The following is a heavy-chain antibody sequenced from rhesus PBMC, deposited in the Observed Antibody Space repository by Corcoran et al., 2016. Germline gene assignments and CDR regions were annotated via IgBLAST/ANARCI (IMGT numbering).Heavy chain of an antibody. Sequence: QLQLQESGPGLVKPSETMSLTCAVSGGSISSDYGSWIRQPPGKGLEWIGRISGRGGNTDYNPSLKSRVTISIATSKNQFSLRLRSVTAADTAVYYCARTTELGIPFDYWGQGVQVTVSS. V-gene: IGHV4-173*01. J-gene: IGHJ4*01. D-gene: IGHD5-42*01. CDR2: ISGRGGNT. CDR3: ARTTELGIPFDY. CDR1: GGSISSDY.